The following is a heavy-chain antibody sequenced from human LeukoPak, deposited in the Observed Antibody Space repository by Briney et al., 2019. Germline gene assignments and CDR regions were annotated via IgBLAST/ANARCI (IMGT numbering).Heavy chain of an antibody. Sequence: PSETLSLTCTVSGVSISSSNSYWGWIRQPPGKGLEWIGSIYYSGSTYYNPSLKSRVTISVDTSKSQFSLNLSSVTAADTAVYYCARLRPYHYGYMDVWGKGTTVT. CDR1: GVSISSSNSY. V-gene: IGHV4-39*01. CDR3: ARLRPYHYGYMDV. CDR2: IYYSGST. D-gene: IGHD3-10*01. J-gene: IGHJ6*03.